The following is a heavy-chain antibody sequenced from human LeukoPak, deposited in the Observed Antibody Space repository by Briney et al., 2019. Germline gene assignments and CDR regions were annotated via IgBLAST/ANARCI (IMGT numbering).Heavy chain of an antibody. CDR1: GGSISSGYY. CDR3: ARIAARPGWFDP. CDR2: IYHSGST. V-gene: IGHV4-38-2*02. J-gene: IGHJ5*02. Sequence: SETLSLTCTVSGGSISSGYYWGWIRQPPGKGLEWIGSIYHSGSTYYNPSLKSRVTISVDTSKNQFSLKLSSVTAADTAVYYCARIAARPGWFDPWGQGTLVTVSS. D-gene: IGHD6-6*01.